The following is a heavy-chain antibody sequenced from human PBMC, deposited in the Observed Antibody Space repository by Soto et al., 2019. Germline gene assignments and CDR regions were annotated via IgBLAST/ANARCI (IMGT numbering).Heavy chain of an antibody. V-gene: IGHV2-5*02. CDR3: AHRHGSSWENYGMDV. J-gene: IGHJ6*02. Sequence: QITLKESGPTLVKPTQTLTLTCTFSGFSLSTSGVGVGWIRQPPGKALEWLALIYWDDDKRYSPSLKSRLTIXXDXSIXQVVLTMTNMDPVDTATYYCAHRHGSSWENYGMDVWGQGTTVTVSS. D-gene: IGHD6-13*01. CDR2: IYWDDDK. CDR1: GFSLSTSGVG.